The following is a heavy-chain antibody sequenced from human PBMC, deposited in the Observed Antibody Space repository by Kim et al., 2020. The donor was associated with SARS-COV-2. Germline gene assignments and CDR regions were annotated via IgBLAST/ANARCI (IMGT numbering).Heavy chain of an antibody. CDR2: T. D-gene: IGHD1-1*01. CDR3: ARRDWKTYGVDV. J-gene: IGHJ6*02. V-gene: IGHV3-48*02. Sequence: TFYADAVKGRFTISRENDRNSLYLQMNSLRDEDTAVYYCARRDWKTYGVDVWGQGTTVTVSS.